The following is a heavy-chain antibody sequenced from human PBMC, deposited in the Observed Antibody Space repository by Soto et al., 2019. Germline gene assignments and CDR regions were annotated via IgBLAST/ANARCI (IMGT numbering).Heavy chain of an antibody. Sequence: EVQLVESGGGLVQPGGSLRLSCAASGFTVSSNYMSWVRQAPGKGLEWVSVIYSGGSTYYADSVKGRFTISRHNSKNTLYLQMNSLRAEDTAVYYCARRSCSGGSCSDAFDIWGQGTMVTLSS. CDR2: IYSGGST. D-gene: IGHD2-15*01. V-gene: IGHV3-53*04. J-gene: IGHJ3*02. CDR1: GFTVSSNY. CDR3: ARRSCSGGSCSDAFDI.